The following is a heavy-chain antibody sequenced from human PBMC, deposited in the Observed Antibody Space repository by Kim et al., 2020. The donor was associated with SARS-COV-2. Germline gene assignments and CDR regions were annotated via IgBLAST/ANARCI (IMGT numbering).Heavy chain of an antibody. J-gene: IGHJ2*01. D-gene: IGHD3-22*01. Sequence: SETLSLTCAVSGGSISSSNWWSWVRQPPGKGLEWIGEIYHSGSTNYNPSLKSRVTISVDKSKNQFSLKLSSVTAADTAVYYCARDWYYDSSGQGFDLWGRGTLVTVSS. CDR2: IYHSGST. CDR1: GGSISSSNW. CDR3: ARDWYYDSSGQGFDL. V-gene: IGHV4-4*02.